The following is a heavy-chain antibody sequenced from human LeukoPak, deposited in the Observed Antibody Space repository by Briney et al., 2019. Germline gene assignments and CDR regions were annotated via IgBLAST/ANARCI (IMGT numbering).Heavy chain of an antibody. J-gene: IGHJ4*02. CDR2: RKGGGSEK. V-gene: IGHV3-7*01. Sequence: GGSLRLSCAASGFTFSSYWMTWVRQAPGRGLEWVANRKGGGSEKYYADSVRGPFTISRDNAKNSLYLQMNSLSAEDTAVYYCAMFGLVAAIDSWGQGTLVTVSS. D-gene: IGHD5-12*01. CDR1: GFTFSSYW. CDR3: AMFGLVAAIDS.